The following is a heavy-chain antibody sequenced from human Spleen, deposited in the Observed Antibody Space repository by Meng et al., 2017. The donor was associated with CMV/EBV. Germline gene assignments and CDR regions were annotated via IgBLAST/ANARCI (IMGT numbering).Heavy chain of an antibody. Sequence: QVELGESGGGVVQPGGSLSLSCAASGFTFSSYGMHWVRQAPGKGLEWVAFIRYDGSNKYYADSVKGRFTISRDNSKNTLYLQMNSLRAEDTAVYYCAKVGAAAGQPFDYWGQGTLVTVFS. CDR2: IRYDGSNK. CDR1: GFTFSSYG. CDR3: AKVGAAAGQPFDY. D-gene: IGHD6-13*01. V-gene: IGHV3-30*02. J-gene: IGHJ4*02.